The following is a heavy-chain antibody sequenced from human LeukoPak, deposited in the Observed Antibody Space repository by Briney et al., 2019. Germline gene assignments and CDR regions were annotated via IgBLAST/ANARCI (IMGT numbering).Heavy chain of an antibody. V-gene: IGHV4-59*08. Sequence: SETLSLTCTVSGGSISSYYWSWIRQPPGKGLEWIGYIYYSGSTNYNPSLKSRVTISVDTSKNQFSLKLSSVTAADTAVYYCARRSRDYGDYDAFDIWGQGTMVTVSS. J-gene: IGHJ3*02. CDR3: ARRSRDYGDYDAFDI. D-gene: IGHD4-17*01. CDR1: GGSISSYY. CDR2: IYYSGST.